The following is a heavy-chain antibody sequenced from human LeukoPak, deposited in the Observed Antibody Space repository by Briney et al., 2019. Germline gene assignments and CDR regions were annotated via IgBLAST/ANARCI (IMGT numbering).Heavy chain of an antibody. CDR3: ARDAGARGSDAFDI. CDR1: GYTFTGYY. D-gene: IGHD1-26*01. V-gene: IGHV1-2*02. J-gene: IGHJ3*02. Sequence: GASVKVSCKASGYTFTGYYMHWVRQAPGQGLEWMGWINPNSGGTNYAQKFQGRVTMTRDTSISTAYMELSRLRSDDTAVYYCARDAGARGSDAFDIWGQGTMVAVSS. CDR2: INPNSGGT.